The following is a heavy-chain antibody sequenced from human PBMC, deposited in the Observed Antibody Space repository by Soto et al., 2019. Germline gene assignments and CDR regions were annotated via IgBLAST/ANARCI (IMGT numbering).Heavy chain of an antibody. Sequence: QVQLVESGGGVVQPGRSLRLSCAASGFTFSSYGMHWVRQAPGKGLEWVAVTWYDGSNKYYADSVKGRFTISRENSKNTQYLQMNSLRAEDTAVYYCARDRQYVSGYGMAVWGQGTTVTVSS. V-gene: IGHV3-33*01. D-gene: IGHD3-10*01. CDR2: TWYDGSNK. CDR1: GFTFSSYG. CDR3: ARDRQYVSGYGMAV. J-gene: IGHJ6*02.